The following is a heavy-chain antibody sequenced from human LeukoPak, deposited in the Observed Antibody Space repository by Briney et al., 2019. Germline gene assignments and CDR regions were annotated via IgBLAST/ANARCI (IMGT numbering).Heavy chain of an antibody. J-gene: IGHJ4*02. V-gene: IGHV4-39*07. CDR1: GGSISSSSYY. CDR3: ARTGPGYDYVWGSYRYYFDY. Sequence: RTSETLSLTCTVSGGSISSSSYYWGWIRQPPGKGLEWIGSIYYSGSTYYNPSLKSRVTISVDTSKNQFSLKLSSVTAADTAVYYCARTGPGYDYVWGSYRYYFDYWGQGTLVTVSS. CDR2: IYYSGST. D-gene: IGHD3-16*02.